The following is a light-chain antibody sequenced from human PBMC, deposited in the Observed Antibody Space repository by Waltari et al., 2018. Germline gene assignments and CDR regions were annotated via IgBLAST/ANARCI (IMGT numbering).Light chain of an antibody. Sequence: QLVVTQSPSASAPLGASVTRTCPLRSGHSRTIVAWLQQRPEKGPRYLMKVNSDGSHIKGDDIPDRFSGSSSGAERYLTISSLQPDDEADYYCQTGGHGTWVFGGGTTLTVL. CDR3: QTGGHGTWV. V-gene: IGLV4-69*01. J-gene: IGLJ3*02. CDR1: SGHSRTI. CDR2: VNSDGSH.